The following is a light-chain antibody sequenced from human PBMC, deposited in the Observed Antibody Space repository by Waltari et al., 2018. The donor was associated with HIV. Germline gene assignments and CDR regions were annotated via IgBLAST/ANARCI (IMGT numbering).Light chain of an antibody. CDR1: QSVSSN. Sequence: EIVMTQSPATLSVSPGERATLSCRASQSVSSNLAWYQQKPGQAPRLLMYGASTRATGIPARFSGSVSGTEFTLTISSLQSEDFAVYYCQQYNNWPRLAWTFGQGTKVEIK. CDR3: QQYNNWPRLAWT. J-gene: IGKJ1*01. CDR2: GAS. V-gene: IGKV3-15*01.